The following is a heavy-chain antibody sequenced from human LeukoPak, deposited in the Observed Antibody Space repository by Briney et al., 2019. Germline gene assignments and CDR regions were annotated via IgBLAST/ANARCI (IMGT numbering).Heavy chain of an antibody. Sequence: PGGSLTLSCAASGFTFSPQNMNGARQAPGKGLEWVAYISTSGDSTKYADSVEGRFTISRDNAENSLYLLMNSLRVEDTAVYYCVKNGWLDYWGQGILVTVSS. CDR3: VKNGWLDY. D-gene: IGHD6-19*01. CDR2: ISTSGDST. J-gene: IGHJ4*02. CDR1: GFTFSPQN. V-gene: IGHV3-21*06.